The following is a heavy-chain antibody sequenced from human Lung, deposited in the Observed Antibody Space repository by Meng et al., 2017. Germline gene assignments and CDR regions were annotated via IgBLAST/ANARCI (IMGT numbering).Heavy chain of an antibody. Sequence: QVQLGQSGAEVKKPGSSVKVSCKASGGTFSSYAISWVRQAPGQGLEWMGGISPIFGTANYAQKFQGRVTITADESTSTAYMELSSLRSEDTAVYYCARAEDYYDSSGYYYGIDYWGQGTLVTVSS. D-gene: IGHD3-22*01. CDR2: ISPIFGTA. CDR3: ARAEDYYDSSGYYYGIDY. CDR1: GGTFSSYA. J-gene: IGHJ4*02. V-gene: IGHV1-69*01.